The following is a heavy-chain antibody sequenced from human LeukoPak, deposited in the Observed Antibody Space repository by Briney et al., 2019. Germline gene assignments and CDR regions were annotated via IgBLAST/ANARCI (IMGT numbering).Heavy chain of an antibody. V-gene: IGHV3-7*01. D-gene: IGHD3-9*01. J-gene: IGHJ4*02. Sequence: PGGSLRLSCAASGFTFGRYWMSWVRQAPGKGLEWVANIKQDGSEKNYVDSVKGRFTISRDNAKNSLFLQMNTLRAEDTAVYYCTSPLGADILTGYYGWGQGTLVTVSS. CDR2: IKQDGSEK. CDR1: GFTFGRYW. CDR3: TSPLGADILTGYYG.